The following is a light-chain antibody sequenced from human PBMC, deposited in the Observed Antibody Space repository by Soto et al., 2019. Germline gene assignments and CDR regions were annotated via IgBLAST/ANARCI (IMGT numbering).Light chain of an antibody. CDR2: AAS. CDR1: QSISTY. Sequence: DIQMNQSPSSLSASVGDRVTITCRASQSISTYLNWYQQKPGKAPKLLIYAASSLQSGVPSRFSGSGSGTDFTLTVSSLQPKDFASYFCQQSYSSPRTFGQGTKLEIK. CDR3: QQSYSSPRT. V-gene: IGKV1-39*01. J-gene: IGKJ2*02.